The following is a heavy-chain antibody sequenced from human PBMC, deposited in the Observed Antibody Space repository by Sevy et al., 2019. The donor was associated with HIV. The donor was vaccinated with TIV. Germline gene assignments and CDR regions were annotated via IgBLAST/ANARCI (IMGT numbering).Heavy chain of an antibody. V-gene: IGHV5-51*01. Sequence: GGSLRLSCKGSGYSFTNYWIGWVRQMPGKGLEWMGVMNPGDSETRYTPPFQGQVTISADKSINTAYLQWSSLKASDTAMYYCARRGTPDGMDVWGQGTTVTVSS. J-gene: IGHJ6*02. CDR1: GYSFTNYW. CDR3: ARRGTPDGMDV. CDR2: MNPGDSET. D-gene: IGHD3-16*01.